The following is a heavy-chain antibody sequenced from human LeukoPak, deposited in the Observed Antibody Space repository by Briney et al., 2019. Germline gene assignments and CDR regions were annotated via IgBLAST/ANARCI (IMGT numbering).Heavy chain of an antibody. Sequence: GGSLRLSCAASGFTFSSYEMNWVRQAPGKGLEWVSSISSGAATIYYADSVKGRFTISRDNAKNSLYLQMNSLRAADTAVYYCARDMSSSWYSWFDPWGQGTLVTVSS. V-gene: IGHV3-48*03. CDR1: GFTFSSYE. J-gene: IGHJ5*02. D-gene: IGHD6-13*01. CDR3: ARDMSSSWYSWFDP. CDR2: ISSGAATI.